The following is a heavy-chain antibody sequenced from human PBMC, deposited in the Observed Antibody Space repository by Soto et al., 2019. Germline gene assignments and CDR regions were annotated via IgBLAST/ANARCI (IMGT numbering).Heavy chain of an antibody. Sequence: SGESLKISCAASRFTFSSYSMNWVRQAPGKGLEWVSYISSSSSTIYYADSVKGRFTISRDNAKNSLYLQMNSLRDEDTAVYYCARDPFRPYSSGWLDVWGQGTTVTVSS. D-gene: IGHD6-19*01. CDR1: RFTFSSYS. J-gene: IGHJ6*02. CDR2: ISSSSSTI. CDR3: ARDPFRPYSSGWLDV. V-gene: IGHV3-48*02.